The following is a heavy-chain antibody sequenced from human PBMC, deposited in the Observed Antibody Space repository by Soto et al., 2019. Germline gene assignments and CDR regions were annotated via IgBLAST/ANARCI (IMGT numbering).Heavy chain of an antibody. CDR3: TRWDGRCSGGSCFFDS. Sequence: TGGSLRLSCLASGFSLTPYWMSWVRQTPGKGLEWVAKINEDGSKRDYMESVEGRFTISRDNAKNSVSLQMDSLRVDDTAMYYCTRWDGRCSGGSCFFDSWGQGTLVTVS. J-gene: IGHJ4*02. V-gene: IGHV3-7*01. D-gene: IGHD2-15*01. CDR1: GFSLTPYW. CDR2: INEDGSKR.